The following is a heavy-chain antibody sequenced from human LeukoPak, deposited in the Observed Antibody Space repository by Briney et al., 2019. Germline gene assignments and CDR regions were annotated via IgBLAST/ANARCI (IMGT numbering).Heavy chain of an antibody. J-gene: IGHJ6*03. Sequence: ASVKVSCKASGYTFTSYDINWVRQATGQGLEWMGWMNPNSGNTGYAQKFQGRVTMTRNTSISTAYMELSSLRSEDTAVYYCARSEIAAAEGVYMGVWGKGTTVTVSS. D-gene: IGHD6-13*01. V-gene: IGHV1-8*01. CDR1: GYTFTSYD. CDR2: MNPNSGNT. CDR3: ARSEIAAAEGVYMGV.